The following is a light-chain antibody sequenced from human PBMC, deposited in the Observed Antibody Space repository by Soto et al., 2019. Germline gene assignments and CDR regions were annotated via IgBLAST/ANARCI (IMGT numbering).Light chain of an antibody. CDR1: RSDVGKYNL. CDR3: FSYAGSTTGV. CDR2: EGG. V-gene: IGLV2-23*01. J-gene: IGLJ1*01. Sequence: QSVLTQPASVSGSPGQSITISCTGTRSDVGKYNLVSWYQHYPGRAPKVLIYEGGKRPSGVSNRFSASKSGNTASLTISGLQPEDEAEYYCFSYAGSTTGVFGTGTKLTVL.